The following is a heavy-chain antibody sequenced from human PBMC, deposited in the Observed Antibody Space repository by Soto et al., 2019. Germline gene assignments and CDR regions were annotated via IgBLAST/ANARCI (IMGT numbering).Heavy chain of an antibody. CDR2: IYHSGST. D-gene: IGHD4-17*01. CDR1: GYSIGSGSC. Sequence: SGTLSPPWAVFGYSIGSGSCGGWTRQPRGKGREWIGSIYHSGSTYYNPSLKRRVTISVDTSKNQFSLKLSSVTAADTAVYYCARIYGGKGKGPENNWFDPWGQG. J-gene: IGHJ5*02. CDR3: ARIYGGKGKGPENNWFDP. V-gene: IGHV4-38-2*01.